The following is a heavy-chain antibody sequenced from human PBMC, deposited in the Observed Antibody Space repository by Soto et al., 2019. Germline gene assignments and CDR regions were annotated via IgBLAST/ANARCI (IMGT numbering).Heavy chain of an antibody. Sequence: EVQLVESGGGLMKPGGSLRLSGAASGFTFSIYSMNWVRKAPGKGLEWVSSISSSSSYIYYADSVKGRFTISRDNAKNSLYLQMNSLRAEDTAVYYCARESPNYNWFDPWGQGTLVTVSS. CDR2: ISSSSSYI. J-gene: IGHJ5*02. CDR1: GFTFSIYS. CDR3: ARESPNYNWFDP. D-gene: IGHD3-10*01. V-gene: IGHV3-21*01.